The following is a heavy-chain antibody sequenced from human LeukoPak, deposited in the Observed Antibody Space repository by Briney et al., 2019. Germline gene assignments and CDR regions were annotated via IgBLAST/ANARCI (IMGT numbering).Heavy chain of an antibody. D-gene: IGHD6-13*01. Sequence: GESLKISCKGSGYSFTNYWIGWVRQMPRKGLEWMGSIYPGDSDTRYSPSFQGQVTISADKSISTAYLQWSSLKASDTAIYYCARPSDSNTWSRRTFDLWGQGTMVTVFS. CDR3: ARPSDSNTWSRRTFDL. CDR2: IYPGDSDT. V-gene: IGHV5-51*01. J-gene: IGHJ3*01. CDR1: GYSFTNYW.